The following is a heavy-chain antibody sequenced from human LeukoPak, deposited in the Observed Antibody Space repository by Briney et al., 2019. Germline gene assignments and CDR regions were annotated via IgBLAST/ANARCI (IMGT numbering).Heavy chain of an antibody. CDR3: ARGSVLMVYVGQNWFDP. Sequence: ASVKVSCKASGYTFIDYYIHWVRQAPGQGLEWMGWSNPKSGGTNFARRFQGRVTMTRDTSISTAYMGLSRLRSDDTAVYYCARGSVLMVYVGQNWFDPWGQGTLVTVSS. CDR1: GYTFIDYY. D-gene: IGHD2-8*01. J-gene: IGHJ5*02. CDR2: SNPKSGGT. V-gene: IGHV1-2*02.